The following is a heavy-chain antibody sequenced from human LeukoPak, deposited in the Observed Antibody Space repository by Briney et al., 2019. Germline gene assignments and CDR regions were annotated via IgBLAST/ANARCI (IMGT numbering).Heavy chain of an antibody. CDR2: ISATDGST. J-gene: IGHJ5*02. V-gene: IGHV3-23*01. CDR1: GFTFASHA. D-gene: IGHD2-2*01. Sequence: GGSLRLSCAASGFTFASHAMTWVRQAPGKGLEWVSSISATDGSTYYADALGGRCTISRDNSKNTLFLQMNSLGAEDTALYYCVACASASCYGDRFDPWGQGTLVTVSS. CDR3: VACASASCYGDRFDP.